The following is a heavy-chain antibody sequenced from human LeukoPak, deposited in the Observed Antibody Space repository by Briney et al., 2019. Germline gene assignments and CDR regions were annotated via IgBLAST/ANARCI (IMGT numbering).Heavy chain of an antibody. V-gene: IGHV1-2*02. Sequence: GASVKVSCKASGYTFTGYYMHWVRQAPGQGLEWMGWINPNSGGTNYAQKFQGRVTMTRDTSISTAYMELSRLRSDDTAVYYCARALPKHYDKGAFDIWGQGTMVTVSS. J-gene: IGHJ3*02. CDR3: ARALPKHYDKGAFDI. D-gene: IGHD3-22*01. CDR1: GYTFTGYY. CDR2: INPNSGGT.